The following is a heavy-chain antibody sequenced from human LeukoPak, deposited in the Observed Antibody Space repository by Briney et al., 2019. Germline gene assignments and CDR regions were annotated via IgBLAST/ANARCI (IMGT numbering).Heavy chain of an antibody. J-gene: IGHJ4*02. Sequence: SETLSLTCTVSGGSISSYYWSWIRQPPGKGLEWIGYIYYSGSTSYNPSLKSRVTISVDTSKNQFSLKLSSVTAADTAVYYCARVAVRGVPDYFDYWGQGTLVTVSS. V-gene: IGHV4-59*01. D-gene: IGHD3-10*01. CDR3: ARVAVRGVPDYFDY. CDR2: IYYSGST. CDR1: GGSISSYY.